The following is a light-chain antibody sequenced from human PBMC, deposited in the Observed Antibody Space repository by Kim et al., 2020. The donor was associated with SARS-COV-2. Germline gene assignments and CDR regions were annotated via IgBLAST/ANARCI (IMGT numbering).Light chain of an antibody. V-gene: IGKV3-11*01. CDR1: QSVSSP. CDR2: DAS. J-gene: IGKJ4*01. CDR3: QQRSNWPPALT. Sequence: PGERATLSCRASQSVSSPLAWYQQKPGQAPRLLIYDASNRATGIPARFSGSGSGTDFTLTISSLEPEDFAVYYCQQRSNWPPALTFGGGTKVDIK.